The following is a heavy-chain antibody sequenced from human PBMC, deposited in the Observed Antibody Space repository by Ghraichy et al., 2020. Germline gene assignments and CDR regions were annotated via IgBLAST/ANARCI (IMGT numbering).Heavy chain of an antibody. Sequence: SETLSLTCTVSGGSLSRSYWSWIRQAPGKGPEWIGYIYYSGTTSYNPSLASRVTILIDTSKNQFSLHLKSVTAADTAVYYCARDYGSIAYYDISTDFYTAQWFVPWGQGTLVTVSS. J-gene: IGHJ5*02. CDR2: IYYSGTT. V-gene: IGHV4-59*01. CDR1: GGSLSRSY. D-gene: IGHD3-9*01. CDR3: ARDYGSIAYYDISTDFYTAQWFVP.